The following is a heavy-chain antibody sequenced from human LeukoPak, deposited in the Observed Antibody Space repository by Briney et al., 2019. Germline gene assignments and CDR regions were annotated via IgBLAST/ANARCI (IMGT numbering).Heavy chain of an antibody. CDR2: IYYSGST. J-gene: IGHJ6*03. V-gene: IGHV4-59*01. D-gene: IGHD3-10*01. CDR3: ARGGGIDYYYYYMDV. CDR1: GDSITSYY. Sequence: PSETLSLTCTVSGDSITSYYWSWIRQPPGKGLEWVGYIYYSGSTNYNPSLRSRVTISVDTSKNQFSLKLSSVTAADTAVYYCARGGGIDYYYYYMDVWGKGTTVTVSS.